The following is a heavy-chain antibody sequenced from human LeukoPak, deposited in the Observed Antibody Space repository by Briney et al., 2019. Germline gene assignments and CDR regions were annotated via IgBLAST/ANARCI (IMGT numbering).Heavy chain of an antibody. CDR3: ASLNTYYYGSGSPDRPLDY. CDR1: GYTITSYY. CDR2: INPSGGST. V-gene: IGHV1-46*01. Sequence: ASVKVSCKASGYTITSYYIQWVRQAPGQWLEWMGIINPSGGSTSYAQKFQGRVTMTRDTSTSTVYMELSSLRSEDTAVYYCASLNTYYYGSGSPDRPLDYGGQGTLVTVSS. D-gene: IGHD3-10*01. J-gene: IGHJ4*02.